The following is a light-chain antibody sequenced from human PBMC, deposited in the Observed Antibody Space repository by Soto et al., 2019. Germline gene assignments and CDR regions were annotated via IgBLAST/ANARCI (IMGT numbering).Light chain of an antibody. CDR3: GTWDSNLNNGVV. V-gene: IGLV1-51*01. CDR2: DNH. CDR1: SSTIGANY. Sequence: QSVLTQPPSVSAAPGERVNIFCSGSSSTIGANYVSWYQQFPGTAPILLIYDNHHRPSGIPDRFSGSKSGTSATLVITGLQTGDEADYYCGTWDSNLNNGVVFGGGTKLTVL. J-gene: IGLJ2*01.